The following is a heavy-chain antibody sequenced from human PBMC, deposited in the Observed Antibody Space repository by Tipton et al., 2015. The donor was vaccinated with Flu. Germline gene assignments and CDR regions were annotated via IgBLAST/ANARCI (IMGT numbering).Heavy chain of an antibody. J-gene: IGHJ5*02. D-gene: IGHD6-6*01. CDR1: GYTFSNHD. CDR3: ATSPPDSSAFDQ. CDR2: MSPNSGNT. V-gene: IGHV1-8*01. Sequence: QLVQSGAEVKKPGASLRVSCRASGYTFSNHDINWIRQAAGQGLEWTGWMSPNSGNTGYAQKFQGRVTMTRDTSARTAYMELTSLTSEDTAIYFCATSPPDSSAFDQWGQGTLVTVSS.